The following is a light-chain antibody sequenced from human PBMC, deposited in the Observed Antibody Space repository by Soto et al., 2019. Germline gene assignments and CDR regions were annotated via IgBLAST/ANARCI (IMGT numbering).Light chain of an antibody. J-gene: IGKJ5*01. V-gene: IGKV3-15*01. CDR3: QQYNNWPHT. CDR1: QSARIS. Sequence: ETVMTQSPATLSVSPGERATLSCRASQSARISLGWYQQKPGQAPRLLIYDVSTRATGVPARFSGSGSGTEFTLTISSPQSEDFAVYYCQQYNNWPHTFGQGTRLEIK. CDR2: DVS.